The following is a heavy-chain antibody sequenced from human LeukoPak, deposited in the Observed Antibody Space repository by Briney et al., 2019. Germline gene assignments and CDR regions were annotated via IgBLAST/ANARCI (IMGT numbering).Heavy chain of an antibody. Sequence: SGPTLVNPPQTLTLTCTFSGFSLRTRGVGVGWIRQPPGKALEWLSLIYWDDDKRYSPSLKSRLTITKDTSKNQVVLTMTNMDPVDTATYYCAHRLPYSGGWYGLDYWGQGTLATVSS. D-gene: IGHD6-19*01. CDR1: GFSLRTRGVG. J-gene: IGHJ4*02. V-gene: IGHV2-5*02. CDR3: AHRLPYSGGWYGLDY. CDR2: IYWDDDK.